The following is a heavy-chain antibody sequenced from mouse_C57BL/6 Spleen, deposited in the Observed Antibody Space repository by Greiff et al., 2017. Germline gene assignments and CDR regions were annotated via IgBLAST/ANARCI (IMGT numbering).Heavy chain of an antibody. CDR2: INPSNGGT. CDR3: AREGNYSNCFFDY. V-gene: IGHV1-53*01. Sequence: VQLQQPGTELVKPGASVKLSCKASGYTFTSYWMHWVKQRPGQGLEWIGNINPSNGGTNYNEKFKSKATLTVDNSSSTAYMQLSSLKSEDSAVYDCAREGNYSNCFFDYWGQGTTRTVSS. J-gene: IGHJ2*01. CDR1: GYTFTSYW. D-gene: IGHD2-5*01.